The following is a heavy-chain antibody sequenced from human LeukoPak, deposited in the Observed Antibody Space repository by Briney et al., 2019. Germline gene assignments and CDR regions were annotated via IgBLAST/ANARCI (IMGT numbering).Heavy chain of an antibody. CDR2: IYYSGHT. D-gene: IGHD6-19*01. CDR3: ARQLSSVPPDS. CDR1: GVSITSGGYY. V-gene: IGHV4-31*03. J-gene: IGHJ4*02. Sequence: PSETLSLTCTVSGVSITSGGYYWSWIRQHPGKGLEWIGYIYYSGHTYSTPSLKSRVTISLDTSKNQFSLKLSSVTAADTAVYYCARQLSSVPPDSWGQGTLVTVSS.